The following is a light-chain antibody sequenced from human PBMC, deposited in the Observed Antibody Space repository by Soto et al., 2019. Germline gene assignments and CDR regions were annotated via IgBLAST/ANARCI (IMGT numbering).Light chain of an antibody. J-gene: IGKJ4*01. CDR2: AAS. CDR3: QQLNSYPLT. CDR1: QSISNY. V-gene: IGKV1-39*01. Sequence: DIQMTQSPSSLSASVGDRITITCRASQSISNYLNWYRQTPGKPPTLLIYAASNWQRGVPSRFSGSGSETDFTLTINSLQPEDFATYYCQQLNSYPLTFGGGTKVDIK.